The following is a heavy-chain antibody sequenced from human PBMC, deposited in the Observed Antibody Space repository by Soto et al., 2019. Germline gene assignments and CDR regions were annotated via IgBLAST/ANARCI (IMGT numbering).Heavy chain of an antibody. CDR2: MNQDGSQI. J-gene: IGHJ4*02. CDR1: GFTFSNYW. V-gene: IGHV3-7*01. CDR3: ARDRGPNTPDY. Sequence: EVQVVESGGGLVQPGGSLRLSCAVSGFTFSNYWMTWVRQAPGKGLEWVAYMNQDGSQIYYVDSLRGRFTIPRDNAKNSLYLQMNSLRVDDTAVYYSARDRGPNTPDYWGQGTLVTVSP. D-gene: IGHD2-2*02.